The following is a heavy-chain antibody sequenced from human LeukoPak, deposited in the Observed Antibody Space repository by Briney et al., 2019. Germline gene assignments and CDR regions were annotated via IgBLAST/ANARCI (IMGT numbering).Heavy chain of an antibody. V-gene: IGHV4-4*09. CDR2: ISASGRT. Sequence: SETLSLTCVVSGASISRYYWSWIRQPPGKGLEWIGYISASGRTNYNPALKSRVTISGDTSNNQFSLRLTSVTAADTAVYYCARHRENSYESSHMGFDPWGPGTLVTVSS. CDR1: GASISRYY. J-gene: IGHJ5*02. CDR3: ARHRENSYESSHMGFDP. D-gene: IGHD3-22*01.